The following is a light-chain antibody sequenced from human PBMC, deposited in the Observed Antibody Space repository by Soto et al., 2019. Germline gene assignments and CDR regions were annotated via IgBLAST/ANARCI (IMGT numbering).Light chain of an antibody. Sequence: DIQMTQSPSSVSASVGDRVTITCRASQGLSSWLAWYHQKPGKAPKLLIYAASSLQSGVPSRFSGSGSGTDFTLTISSLQPEDFATYVCQQARSFPWTFGQGTKVEIK. V-gene: IGKV1D-12*01. CDR1: QGLSSW. CDR3: QQARSFPWT. CDR2: AAS. J-gene: IGKJ1*01.